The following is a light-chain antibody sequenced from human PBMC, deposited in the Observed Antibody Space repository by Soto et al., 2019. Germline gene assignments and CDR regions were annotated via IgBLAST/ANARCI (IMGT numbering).Light chain of an antibody. CDR1: SSDVGAYNY. CDR2: DVT. CDR3: HSYRGGSTVYV. V-gene: IGLV2-14*03. Sequence: QSALTQPASVSGSPGQSVTISCTGTSSDVGAYNYVSWYQQHPGQAPKLMIYDVTNRPSGVSNRFSGSKSGNTASLTISGLQAEDEADYYCHSYRGGSTVYVFGTGTKVTVL. J-gene: IGLJ1*01.